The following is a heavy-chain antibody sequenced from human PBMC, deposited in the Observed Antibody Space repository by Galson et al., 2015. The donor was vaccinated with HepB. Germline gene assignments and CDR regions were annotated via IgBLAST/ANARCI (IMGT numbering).Heavy chain of an antibody. CDR1: GFIFRHHA. V-gene: IGHV3-23*01. J-gene: IGHJ5*02. CDR2: INGRGSTR. CDR3: VKEGSWFGGDWFDP. Sequence: SLRLSCAGSGFIFRHHAMAWIRQAPGKGLELVSGINGRGSTRSYSDDVKGRFSISRDNSKDNVFLQMDNLRAEDTAVYYCVKEGSWFGGDWFDPWGQGALVTVS. D-gene: IGHD3-16*01.